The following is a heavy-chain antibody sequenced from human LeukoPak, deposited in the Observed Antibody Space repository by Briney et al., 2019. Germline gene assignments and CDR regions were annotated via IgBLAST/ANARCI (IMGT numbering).Heavy chain of an antibody. CDR2: IYYSGCT. J-gene: IGHJ3*02. V-gene: IGHV4-59*12. Sequence: SETLSLTCTVSGGSISSYYWSWIRQPPGKGLEWIGYIYYSGCTNYNPSLKSRVTISVDTSKNQFSLKLSSVTAADTAVFYCARDPGLYGITGTTGAFDIWGQGTMVTVSS. CDR1: GGSISSYY. D-gene: IGHD1-20*01. CDR3: ARDPGLYGITGTTGAFDI.